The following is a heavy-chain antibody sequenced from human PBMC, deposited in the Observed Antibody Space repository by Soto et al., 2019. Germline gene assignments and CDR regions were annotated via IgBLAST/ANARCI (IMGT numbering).Heavy chain of an antibody. CDR1: GFTFSSYG. CDR3: AKAGIVGATISSVDY. CDR2: ISYDGSNK. D-gene: IGHD1-26*01. J-gene: IGHJ4*02. Sequence: QVQLVESGGGVVQPGRSLRLSCAASGFTFSSYGMHWVRQAPGKGLEWVAVISYDGSNKYYADSVKGRFTISRDNSKNTLYLQMNSLRAEDTAVYYCAKAGIVGATISSVDYWGQGTLVTVSS. V-gene: IGHV3-30*18.